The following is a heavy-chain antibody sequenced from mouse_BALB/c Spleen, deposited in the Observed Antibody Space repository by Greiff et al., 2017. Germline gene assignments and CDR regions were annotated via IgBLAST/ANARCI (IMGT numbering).Heavy chain of an antibody. J-gene: IGHJ4*01. CDR1: GFSLSTSGMG. D-gene: IGHD4-1*01. CDR2: IYWDDDK. CDR3: ARSPNWDDYAMDY. Sequence: QVTLKVSGPGILQPSQTLSLTCSFSGFSLSTSGMGVSWIRQPSGKGLEWLAHIYWDDDKRYNPSLKSRLTISKDTSRNQVFLKITSVDTADTATYYCARSPNWDDYAMDYWGQGTSVTVSS. V-gene: IGHV8-12*01.